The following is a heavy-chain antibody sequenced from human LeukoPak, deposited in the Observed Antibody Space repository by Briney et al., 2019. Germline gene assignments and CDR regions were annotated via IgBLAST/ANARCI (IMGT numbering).Heavy chain of an antibody. CDR3: ARDGDTALDY. V-gene: IGHV4-59*01. J-gene: IGHJ4*02. D-gene: IGHD5-18*01. Sequence: SETLSLTCTVSGGSISRYYWSWIRQPPGKGLEWIGYIYYSGSTNYNPSLKSRVTISVDTSKNQFSLKLSSATAADTAVYYCARDGDTALDYWGQGTLVTVSS. CDR2: IYYSGST. CDR1: GGSISRYY.